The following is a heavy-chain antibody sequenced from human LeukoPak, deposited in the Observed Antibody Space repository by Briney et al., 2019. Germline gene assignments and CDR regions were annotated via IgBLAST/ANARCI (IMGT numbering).Heavy chain of an antibody. Sequence: PGGSLRLSCAASGFTFSSYWRSWVRQAPGKGLEWVANIKQEGSERDYVDSVKGRFTISRDNAKNSLYLQMNRVRAEDTAVYYCARGGGCSGGSCYSTTPYYYYGMDVWGQGTTVTVSS. CDR2: IKQEGSER. D-gene: IGHD2-15*01. CDR1: GFTFSSYW. J-gene: IGHJ6*02. CDR3: ARGGGCSGGSCYSTTPYYYYGMDV. V-gene: IGHV3-7*01.